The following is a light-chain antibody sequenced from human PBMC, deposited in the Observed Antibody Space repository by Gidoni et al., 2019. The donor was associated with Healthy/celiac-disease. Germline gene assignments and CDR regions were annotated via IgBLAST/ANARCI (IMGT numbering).Light chain of an antibody. CDR1: QSVSSN. CDR2: GAS. CDR3: QQYNNWPPIT. J-gene: IGKJ5*01. Sequence: EIVLTQSPATRSVSPGERATLSCRASQSVSSNLAWYQQKPGQAPRLLIYGASTRAIGIPARFSGSGSGTEFTLTISSLQSEDFAVYYCQQYNNWPPITFGQGTRLEIK. V-gene: IGKV3D-15*01.